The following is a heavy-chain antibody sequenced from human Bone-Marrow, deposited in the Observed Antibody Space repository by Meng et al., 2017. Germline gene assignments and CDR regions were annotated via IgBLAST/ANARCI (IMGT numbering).Heavy chain of an antibody. V-gene: IGHV3-48*03. CDR3: ASQAGRTPTGYSIN. D-gene: IGHD6-13*01. Sequence: GGSLRLSCAASGFTFSSYEMNWVRQAPGKGLEWVSYISSSGSTIYYADSVKGRFTISRDNAKNTLYLQMNSLRAEDTAVYYCASQAGRTPTGYSINWGQGTLVTVSS. CDR1: GFTFSSYE. J-gene: IGHJ4*02. CDR2: ISSSGSTI.